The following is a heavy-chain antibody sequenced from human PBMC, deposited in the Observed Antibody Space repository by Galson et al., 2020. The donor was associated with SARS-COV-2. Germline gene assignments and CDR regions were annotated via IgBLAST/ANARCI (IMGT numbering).Heavy chain of an antibody. D-gene: IGHD3-22*01. CDR2: ISSSSSYI. CDR1: AFTFSSYS. J-gene: IGHJ4*02. Sequence: TGGSLRLSCAASAFTFSSYSMNWVRQAPGKGLEWVSSISSSSSYIYYADSVKGRFTISRDNAKNSLYLQMNSLRAKDTAVYYCATDRAYYYDSSGTFDYWGQGTLVTVCS. V-gene: IGHV3-21*01. CDR3: ATDRAYYYDSSGTFDY.